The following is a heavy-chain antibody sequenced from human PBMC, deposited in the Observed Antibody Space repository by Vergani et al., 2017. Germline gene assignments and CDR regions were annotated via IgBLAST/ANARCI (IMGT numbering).Heavy chain of an antibody. V-gene: IGHV1-69*08. D-gene: IGHD1-26*01. J-gene: IGHJ4*02. Sequence: QVQLVQSGAEVKKPGSSVKVSCKASGATFRSNTISWVRQVPGQGLEWMGRIIPVLGKTKYAQDFQGRLTITADTSTSTAYMELTSLRSQDTAVYYCARGWESRWGQGTLVTVSS. CDR2: IIPVLGKT. CDR1: GATFRSNT. CDR3: ARGWESR.